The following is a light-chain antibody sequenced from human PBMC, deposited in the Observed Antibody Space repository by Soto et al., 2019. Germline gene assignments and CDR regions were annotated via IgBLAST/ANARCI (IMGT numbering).Light chain of an antibody. CDR2: IERSGAY. CDR1: SGHNTYI. Sequence: QSVLTQSSSASASLGSSVKLTCTLSSGHNTYIIAWHQQQPGKAPRYLMKIERSGAYNKGSGVPDRFSGSSSGAERYLTISNLQSEDEADYYCETWDSNTRVFAGGPQLTVL. J-gene: IGLJ3*02. V-gene: IGLV4-60*03. CDR3: ETWDSNTRV.